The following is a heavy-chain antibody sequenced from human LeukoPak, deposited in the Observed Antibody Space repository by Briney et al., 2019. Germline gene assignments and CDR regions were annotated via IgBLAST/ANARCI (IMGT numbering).Heavy chain of an antibody. V-gene: IGHV3-23*01. CDR1: GVTFINYA. J-gene: IGHJ4*02. CDR3: VRAGSSYSSDC. Sequence: PGGSLRLSSAASGVTFINYAMSWVRQAPGMGLEWVSTISGNGGRTFYADSVKGRFTISRDNSKNTLDLQMNSLRAEDTAVYYCVRAGSSYSSDCWGQGILVTVSS. CDR2: ISGNGGRT. D-gene: IGHD6-6*01.